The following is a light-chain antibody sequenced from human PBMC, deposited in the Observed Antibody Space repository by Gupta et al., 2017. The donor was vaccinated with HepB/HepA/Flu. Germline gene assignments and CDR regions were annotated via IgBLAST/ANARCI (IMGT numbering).Light chain of an antibody. Sequence: DVQMTQSPSSVSASVGDRVTITCQASQDIGNHLNWYQQKPGKAPKLLIYDASNLEAGVPSRFSGSGSGKEFTFTISSRQPEDLAPYYCEKYEDFYSLTFSGGTKLEIK. V-gene: IGKV1-33*01. CDR1: QDIGNH. CDR3: EKYEDFYSLT. J-gene: IGKJ4*01. CDR2: DAS.